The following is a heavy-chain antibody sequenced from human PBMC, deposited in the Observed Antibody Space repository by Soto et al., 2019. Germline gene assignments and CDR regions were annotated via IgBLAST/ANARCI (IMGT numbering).Heavy chain of an antibody. CDR3: ARALVVVAATGHHDY. Sequence: QVQLVQSGAEVKKPGASVKVSCKASGYTFTSYDINWVRQAPGQGLEWMGWISAYNGNTNYAQKLQGRVTMTTDTSTSTAYMELRSLRSDDTAVYYCARALVVVAATGHHDYWGQGTLVTVSS. D-gene: IGHD2-15*01. J-gene: IGHJ4*02. CDR2: ISAYNGNT. CDR1: GYTFTSYD. V-gene: IGHV1-18*01.